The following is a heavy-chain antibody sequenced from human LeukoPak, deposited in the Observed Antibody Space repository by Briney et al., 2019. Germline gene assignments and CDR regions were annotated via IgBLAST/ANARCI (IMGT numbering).Heavy chain of an antibody. CDR3: ARVVVVPAASEKGGNWFDP. V-gene: IGHV1-2*02. CDR1: GYTFTSNY. Sequence: ASVKVSCKAFGYTFTSNYMHWVRQAPGQGPEWMGVISPSGGSTTYAQKFQGRVTMTRDTSISTAYMELSRLRSDDTAVYYCARVVVVPAASEKGGNWFDPWGQGTLVTVSS. CDR2: ISPSGGST. D-gene: IGHD2-2*01. J-gene: IGHJ5*02.